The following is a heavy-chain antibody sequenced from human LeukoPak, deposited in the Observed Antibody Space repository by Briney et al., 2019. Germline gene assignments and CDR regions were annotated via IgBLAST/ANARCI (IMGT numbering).Heavy chain of an antibody. D-gene: IGHD1-26*01. J-gene: IGHJ1*01. V-gene: IGHV3-7*01. CDR1: GFTFSSYW. CDR2: IKRDESEK. CDR3: ARDHEW. Sequence: PGGSLRLSCAASGFTFSSYWMSWVRQAPGKGLEWVAIIKRDESEKYYVDSVKGRFTICRDNAKNSLYLQMNSLGVEDTAIYYCARDHEWGGQGTLVTVSS.